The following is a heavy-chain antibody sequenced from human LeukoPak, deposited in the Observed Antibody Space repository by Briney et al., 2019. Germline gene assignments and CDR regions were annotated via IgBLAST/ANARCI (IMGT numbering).Heavy chain of an antibody. CDR3: ARDDLGVSTGPYFDY. J-gene: IGHJ4*02. D-gene: IGHD5/OR15-5a*01. Sequence: GASVKVSCKASGYTFTDYYMHWVRQAPGQGLEWMGWINPQSGARNYAQKFLDRVTMTRDTSITTAYMELSRLTSDDTAIYYCARDDLGVSTGPYFDYWGQGTLVTVSS. CDR1: GYTFTDYY. CDR2: INPQSGAR. V-gene: IGHV1-2*02.